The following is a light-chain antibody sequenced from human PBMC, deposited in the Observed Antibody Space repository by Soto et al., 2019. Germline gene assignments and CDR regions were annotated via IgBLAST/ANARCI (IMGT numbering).Light chain of an antibody. V-gene: IGLV1-44*01. Sequence: QSALTQPPSASGTPGQRVTISCSGGGSNIGTNTVNWYRQLPGTAPKLVIFGDNQRPSGVPDRFSGSKSGTSASLAISGLQSEDGADYYCAAWDGSLNNVLFGGGTKVTVL. CDR2: GDN. CDR1: GSNIGTNT. CDR3: AAWDGSLNNVL. J-gene: IGLJ2*01.